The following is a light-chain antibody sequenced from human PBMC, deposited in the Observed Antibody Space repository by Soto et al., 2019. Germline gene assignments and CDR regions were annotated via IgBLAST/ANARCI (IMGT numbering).Light chain of an antibody. V-gene: IGLV2-18*02. J-gene: IGLJ1*01. CDR3: YSSTRSNTYV. Sequence: QSGPAQPSSGSGAPGPAVTIPCSGTSSEVGSYNRVSWYQQAPGTAPKVMIYEVSNRPSGVPDRFSGSKSGNTASLTISGLQPEDEADYYCYSSTRSNTYVFGTGTKVTVL. CDR2: EVS. CDR1: SSEVGSYNR.